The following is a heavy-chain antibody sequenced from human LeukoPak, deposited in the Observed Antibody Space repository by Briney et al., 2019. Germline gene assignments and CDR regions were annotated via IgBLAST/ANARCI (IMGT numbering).Heavy chain of an antibody. CDR3: ARAIGGGSYLS. V-gene: IGHV4-38-2*01. J-gene: IGHJ1*01. Sequence: SETLSLTCAVSGYSISSGYYWGWIRQPPGKGLEWIGSIYHSGSTYYNPSLKSRVTISVDTSKNQFSLKLSSVTAADTAVYYCARAIGGGSYLSWGQGTLVTVSS. CDR2: IYHSGST. CDR1: GYSISSGYY. D-gene: IGHD1-26*01.